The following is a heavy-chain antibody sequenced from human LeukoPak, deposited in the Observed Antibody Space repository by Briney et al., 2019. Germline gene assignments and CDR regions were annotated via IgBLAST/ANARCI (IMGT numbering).Heavy chain of an antibody. V-gene: IGHV4-59*01. CDR2: IYYTENT. CDR3: AGGNFYDSRGHPYHFHY. CDR1: GGSMSSYY. D-gene: IGHD3-22*01. J-gene: IGHJ4*02. Sequence: SETLSLTCTVSGGSMSSYYWSWIRQPPGKGLEWIGYIYYTENTNYNPSLKSRVTISVDTSKNQFSLNLTSVTAADTAVYYCAGGNFYDSRGHPYHFHYWGQGTLVTVPS.